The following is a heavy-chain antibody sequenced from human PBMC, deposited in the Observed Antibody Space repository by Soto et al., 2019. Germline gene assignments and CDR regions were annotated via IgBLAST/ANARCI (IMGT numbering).Heavy chain of an antibody. J-gene: IGHJ4*02. V-gene: IGHV1-3*01. CDR2: INAGNGNT. CDR1: GYTFTSYA. Sequence: QVQLVQSGAEVKKPGASVKVSCKASGYTFTSYAMHWVRQAPGQRLEWMGWINAGNGNTKYSQKFQGRVTITRDTSASTAYMELSSLRSEDTAVYYCAGEECSGGSCYERYWGQGTLVTVSS. D-gene: IGHD2-15*01. CDR3: AGEECSGGSCYERY.